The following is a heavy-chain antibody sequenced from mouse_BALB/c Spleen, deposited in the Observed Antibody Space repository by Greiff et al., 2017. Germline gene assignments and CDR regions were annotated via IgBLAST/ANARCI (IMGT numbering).Heavy chain of an antibody. Sequence: EVQLVESGGGLVQPGGSRKLSCAASGFTFSSFGMHWVRQAPEKGLGWVAYISSGSSTIYYADTVKGRFTISRDNPKNTLFLQMNSLRSEATAMYCCASGMITRGVLDYWGQGTTRTVSS. D-gene: IGHD2-4*01. CDR3: ASGMITRGVLDY. J-gene: IGHJ2*01. V-gene: IGHV5-17*02. CDR2: ISSGSSTI. CDR1: GFTFSSFG.